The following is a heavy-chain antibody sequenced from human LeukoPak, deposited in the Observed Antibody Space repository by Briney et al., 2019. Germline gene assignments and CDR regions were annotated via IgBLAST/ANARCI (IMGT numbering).Heavy chain of an antibody. CDR1: GDSISSSSNY. D-gene: IGHD6-6*01. CDR3: ARLWYSGSSWFDP. V-gene: IGHV4-39*01. CDR2: MYYRGST. J-gene: IGHJ5*02. Sequence: SETLSLTCTVSGDSISSSSNYWGWIRQPPGKGLEWIGSMYYRGSTYYNPSLKSRVTISVDTSKNQFSLKLNSVTAANTAVYYCARLWYSGSSWFDPWGQGTLVTVSS.